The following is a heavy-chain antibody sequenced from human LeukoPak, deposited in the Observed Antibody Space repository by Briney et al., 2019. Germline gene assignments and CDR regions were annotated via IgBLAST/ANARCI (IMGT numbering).Heavy chain of an antibody. J-gene: IGHJ4*02. CDR3: ARSSRYNSAWFLY. V-gene: IGHV4-59*01. D-gene: IGHD6-19*01. CDR1: GGSISTYY. Sequence: ETLSLTCTVSGGSISTYYWSWIRQPPGKGLEWIGYINFSGNTNYNPSLKSRVTISLDTSKMQFSLKLTSVTAPDTAVYYCARSSRYNSAWFLYWGRGTLVTVSS. CDR2: INFSGNT.